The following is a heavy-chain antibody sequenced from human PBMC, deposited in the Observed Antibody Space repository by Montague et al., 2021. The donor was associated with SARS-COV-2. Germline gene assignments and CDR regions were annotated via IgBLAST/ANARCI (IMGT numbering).Heavy chain of an antibody. CDR2: GST. Sequence: GSTYYNPSLKSRATIFVDTSNSQFSLKLTSVTAADTAVYYCARQLRYYDLRADYWGQGNLVRVSS. D-gene: IGHD3-9*01. J-gene: IGHJ4*02. V-gene: IGHV4-39*07. CDR3: ARQLRYYDLRADY.